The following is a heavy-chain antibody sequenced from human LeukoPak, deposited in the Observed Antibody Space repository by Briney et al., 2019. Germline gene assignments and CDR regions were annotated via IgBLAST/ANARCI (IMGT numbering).Heavy chain of an antibody. CDR1: GFTFSSYS. Sequence: GGSLRLSCAASGFTFSSYSMNWVRQAPGKGLEWVSYASGNKIHYADSVKGRFTISRDSARNSLYLQMSSLRDEDTAVYFCARGSGHAFDIWGQGTMVTVSS. V-gene: IGHV3-48*02. CDR2: ASGNKI. J-gene: IGHJ3*02. CDR3: ARGSGHAFDI. D-gene: IGHD2-15*01.